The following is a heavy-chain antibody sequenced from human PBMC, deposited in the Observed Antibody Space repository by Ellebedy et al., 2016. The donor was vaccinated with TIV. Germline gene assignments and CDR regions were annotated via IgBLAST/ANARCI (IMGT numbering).Heavy chain of an antibody. CDR1: GFSFSSYW. V-gene: IGHV3-7*01. CDR2: INQDGSET. Sequence: GGSLRLSCAASGFSFSSYWMSWVRQAPGKGLEWVANINQDGSETYHVDSLKGRFTISRDNAKNSLFLQMNSLGADDTAVYYCATDGSYGDYRSPTHAFELWGQGTLVTVSS. CDR3: ATDGSYGDYRSPTHAFEL. D-gene: IGHD4-17*01. J-gene: IGHJ3*01.